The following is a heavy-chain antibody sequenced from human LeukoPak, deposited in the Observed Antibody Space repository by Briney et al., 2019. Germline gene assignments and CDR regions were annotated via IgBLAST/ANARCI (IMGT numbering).Heavy chain of an antibody. D-gene: IGHD1-26*01. Sequence: GGSLRLSCEASGSIVSSNYMSWVRQAPGEELEWVSVIYSGGSTYYIDSVKGRLTISRDNSKNTLYLQMNSLRAEDTAVYYCASEGELPAYFDYWGQGTLVTVSS. CDR1: GSIVSSNY. CDR2: IYSGGST. CDR3: ASEGELPAYFDY. V-gene: IGHV3-66*02. J-gene: IGHJ4*02.